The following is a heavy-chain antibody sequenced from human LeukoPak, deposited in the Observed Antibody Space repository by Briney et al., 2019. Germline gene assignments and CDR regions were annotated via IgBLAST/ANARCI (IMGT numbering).Heavy chain of an antibody. CDR1: RITFSSYS. V-gene: IGHV3-48*04. Sequence: GGSLRPSRAASRITFSSYSMNWVRPALGKGLEGVSYINNSRSTIYYAHTVKSRFTISRDNAKNSLYLQMNNLRAEETTVYYCARGGNYYDSSGLDYWGQGTLVTVSS. CDR2: INNSRSTI. D-gene: IGHD3-22*01. CDR3: ARGGNYYDSSGLDY. J-gene: IGHJ4*02.